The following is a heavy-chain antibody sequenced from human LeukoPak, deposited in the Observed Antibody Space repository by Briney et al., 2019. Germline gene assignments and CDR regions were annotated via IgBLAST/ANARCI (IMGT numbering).Heavy chain of an antibody. D-gene: IGHD2-8*01. CDR2: ISSISDYI. J-gene: IGHJ4*02. Sequence: GGSLRLSCAASGFTFSSYSMNWVRQAPGKGLEWVSSISSISDYIYYADSVKGRFTISRDNARNSLYLQTNSLRAEDTAVYYCARDRDCTNGVCRDYWGQGTLVTVSS. V-gene: IGHV3-21*01. CDR3: ARDRDCTNGVCRDY. CDR1: GFTFSSYS.